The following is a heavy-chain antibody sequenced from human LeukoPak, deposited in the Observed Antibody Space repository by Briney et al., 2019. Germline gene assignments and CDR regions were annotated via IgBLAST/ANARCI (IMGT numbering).Heavy chain of an antibody. CDR1: GGSISSSSYY. V-gene: IGHV4-39*07. CDR3: ARAYYDSSGYYYGQYFDL. Sequence: PSETLSLTCTVSGGSISSSSYYWGWIRQPPGKGLEWIGSIYYSGSTYYNPSLKSRVTISVDTSKNQFSLKLSSVTAADTAVYYCARAYYDSSGYYYGQYFDLWGRGTLVTVSS. J-gene: IGHJ2*01. D-gene: IGHD3-22*01. CDR2: IYYSGST.